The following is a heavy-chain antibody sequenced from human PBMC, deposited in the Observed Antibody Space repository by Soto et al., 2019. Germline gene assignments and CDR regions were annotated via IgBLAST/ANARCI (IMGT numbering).Heavy chain of an antibody. Sequence: QVQLVQSGAEVKKPGSSVKVCCKASGGTFSSYSINWVRQAPGQGLEWMGGIIPIFGTANNAQKFQGRVTITADESATTVYMELSSLRSEDTAVYYCARAPNILTVKYYFDYWGQGTLVTVSS. CDR2: IIPIFGTA. V-gene: IGHV1-69*01. J-gene: IGHJ4*02. CDR1: GGTFSSYS. D-gene: IGHD3-9*01. CDR3: ARAPNILTVKYYFDY.